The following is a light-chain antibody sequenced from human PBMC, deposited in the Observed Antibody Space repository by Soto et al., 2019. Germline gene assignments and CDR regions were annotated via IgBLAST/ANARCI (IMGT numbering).Light chain of an antibody. Sequence: EIVLTQSPATLSLSPGDTATLSCRASQSVSTWLTWYQQKPGQAPRLLIYDASNRATGIPARFSGSGSGTDFTRTISSLEPEDFAVYYCEQRSNLITFGQGTRLEIE. CDR1: QSVSTW. J-gene: IGKJ5*01. V-gene: IGKV3-11*01. CDR3: EQRSNLIT. CDR2: DAS.